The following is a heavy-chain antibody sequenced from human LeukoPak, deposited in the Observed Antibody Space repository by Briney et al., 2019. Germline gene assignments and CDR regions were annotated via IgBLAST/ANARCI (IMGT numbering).Heavy chain of an antibody. CDR3: LQYGAGST. D-gene: IGHD3-10*01. CDR1: GFTFNNYG. V-gene: IGHV3-30*02. J-gene: IGHJ4*02. CDR2: IRYDGSDK. Sequence: GGSLRLSCAASGFTFNNYGIHWVRQAPGKGLEWVTFIRYDGSDKYYADSVKGRFTISRDNSKNTLYLQMNSLRAEDTALYYCLQYGAGSTWGQGTLVTVSS.